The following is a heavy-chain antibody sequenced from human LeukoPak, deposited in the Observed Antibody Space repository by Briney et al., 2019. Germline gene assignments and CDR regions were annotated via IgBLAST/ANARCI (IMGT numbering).Heavy chain of an antibody. V-gene: IGHV4-38-2*01. Sequence: SETLSLTCAVSGYSIRSAYYWGWIRQPPGKGLEWIGSIYHSGSTYYSPSLKSRVTISVDTSKKQFSLKLSSVTAADTAVYYCARQRGYSSGWYYPYFDYWGQGGLVTVSS. D-gene: IGHD6-19*01. J-gene: IGHJ4*02. CDR3: ARQRGYSSGWYYPYFDY. CDR1: GYSIRSAYY. CDR2: IYHSGST.